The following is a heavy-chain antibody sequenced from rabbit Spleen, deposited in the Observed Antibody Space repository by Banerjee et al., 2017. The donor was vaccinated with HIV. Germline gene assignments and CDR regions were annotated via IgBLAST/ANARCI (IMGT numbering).Heavy chain of an antibody. J-gene: IGHJ4*01. CDR3: ARQANDEYYMEYNL. CDR2: IYAGSSGST. Sequence: QEQLEESGGDLVKPEGSLTLTCTASGFSFSGSYWICWVRQAPGKGLEWIACIYAGSSGSTYYATWAKGRFTISKTSSTTVTLQMTSLTAADTATYFCARQANDEYYMEYNLWGQGTLVTVS. CDR1: GFSFSGSYW. V-gene: IGHV1S45*01. D-gene: IGHD2-1*01.